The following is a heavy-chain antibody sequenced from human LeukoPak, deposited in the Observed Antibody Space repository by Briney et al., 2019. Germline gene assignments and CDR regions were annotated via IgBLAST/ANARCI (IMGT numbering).Heavy chain of an antibody. CDR3: AKGKYSSGGVPDY. CDR1: EFTFSSHA. D-gene: IGHD6-19*01. CDR2: ISGGGEST. V-gene: IGHV3-23*01. Sequence: GGSLRLSCVASEFTFSSHAMNWVLQAPGKGLEWVSSISGGGESTYYADSVKGRFTVSRDNSKNTLYLQINSLRGEDTAVYYCAKGKYSSGGVPDYWGQGTLVTVSS. J-gene: IGHJ4*02.